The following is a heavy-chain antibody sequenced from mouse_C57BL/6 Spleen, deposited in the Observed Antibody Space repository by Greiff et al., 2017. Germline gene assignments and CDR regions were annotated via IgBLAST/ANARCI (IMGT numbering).Heavy chain of an antibody. CDR3: AVYYGNYVTWCAY. V-gene: IGHV1-82*01. J-gene: IGHJ3*01. CDR2: IYPGDGDT. D-gene: IGHD2-1*01. Sequence: QVQLQQSGPELVKPGASVKISCKASGYAFSSSWMNWVKQRPGKGLEWIGRIYPGDGDTNYNGKFKGKATLTADKSSSTAYMQLSSLTSEDSAVYFGAVYYGNYVTWCAYWGQGTLVTVSA. CDR1: GYAFSSSW.